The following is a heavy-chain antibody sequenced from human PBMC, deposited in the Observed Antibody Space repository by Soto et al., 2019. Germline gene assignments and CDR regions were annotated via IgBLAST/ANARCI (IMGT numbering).Heavy chain of an antibody. CDR3: ARDNDWAFDY. J-gene: IGHJ4*02. CDR2: FGRSASTI. V-gene: IGHV3-48*01. D-gene: IGHD3-9*01. Sequence: EVQLVESGGGLVKPGGSLRLSGAASGFTFSIYSRNWVRQAQGKGLEWVSHFGRSASTIYYADSVKGRFTISRDNAKNSLYLQMNSLRAEDTAVYYCARDNDWAFDYWGQGTLVTVSS. CDR1: GFTFSIYS.